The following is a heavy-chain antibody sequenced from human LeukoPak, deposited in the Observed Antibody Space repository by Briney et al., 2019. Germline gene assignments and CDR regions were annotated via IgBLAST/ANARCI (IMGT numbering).Heavy chain of an antibody. D-gene: IGHD3-16*01. CDR2: ISSSGSTI. J-gene: IGHJ4*02. V-gene: IGHV3-11*04. CDR3: ARDANDYASPPDY. Sequence: GGSLRLSCAASGFTFSDYYMSWIRQAPGKGLEWVSYISSSGSTIYYADSVKGRFTISRDNAKNSLYLQMNSLRAEDTAVYYYARDANDYASPPDYWGQGTLVTVSS. CDR1: GFTFSDYY.